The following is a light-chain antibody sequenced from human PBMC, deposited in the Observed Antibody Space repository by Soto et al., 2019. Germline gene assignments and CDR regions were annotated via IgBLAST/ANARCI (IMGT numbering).Light chain of an antibody. Sequence: ENVFTQSPGTPSFSPGGGATLSCRASQSISGDYLAWYQQKPGQAPRLLIYGASNRATGIPDRFSGSGSGTDFTLTISRLEPEDFAVYYCQQYGTSPTRTFGQGTKVDIK. CDR3: QQYGTSPTRT. CDR1: QSISGDY. CDR2: GAS. V-gene: IGKV3-20*01. J-gene: IGKJ1*01.